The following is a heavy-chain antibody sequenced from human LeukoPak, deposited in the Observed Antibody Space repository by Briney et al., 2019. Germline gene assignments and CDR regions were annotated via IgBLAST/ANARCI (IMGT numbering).Heavy chain of an antibody. D-gene: IGHD2-21*01. J-gene: IGHJ2*01. Sequence: PSETLSLTCAVYGGSFSAYYWTWIRQPPGKGLKWIGEINHSGSTNYNPSLKSRVTISVDTSKNQFSLKLSSVTAADTAVYYCARQIAGDPKSRYFDLWGRGTLVTVSS. CDR3: ARQIAGDPKSRYFDL. CDR2: INHSGST. V-gene: IGHV4-34*01. CDR1: GGSFSAYY.